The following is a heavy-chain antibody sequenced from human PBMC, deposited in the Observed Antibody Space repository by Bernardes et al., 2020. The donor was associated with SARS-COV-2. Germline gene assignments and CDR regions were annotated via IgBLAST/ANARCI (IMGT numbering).Heavy chain of an antibody. CDR2: ITVSGGGT. D-gene: IGHD4-17*01. V-gene: IGHV3-23*01. Sequence: GRSLRLSCAASGFTFSSYAMSWVRHTPGKGLEWVSAITVSGGGTYYADSVKGRFTISRDNSKYTLYLQMNSLRAEDTAVYYCAKEGVSTVTPISLYYFDYWGQGTLVTVSS. CDR1: GFTFSSYA. CDR3: AKEGVSTVTPISLYYFDY. J-gene: IGHJ4*02.